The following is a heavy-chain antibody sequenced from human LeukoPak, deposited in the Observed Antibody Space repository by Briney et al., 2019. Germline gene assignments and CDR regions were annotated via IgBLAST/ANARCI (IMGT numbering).Heavy chain of an antibody. J-gene: IGHJ4*02. D-gene: IGHD6-25*01. V-gene: IGHV1-2*06. CDR1: GYTFTGYY. CDR2: INPNSGGT. Sequence: ASVKVSCKASGYTFTGYYMHWVRQAPGHGLEWMGRINPNSGGTNYAQKFQGRVTMTRDTSISTAYMELSRLRSDDTAVYYCARAGGGSYLHIDYWGQGTLVTVSS. CDR3: ARAGGGSYLHIDY.